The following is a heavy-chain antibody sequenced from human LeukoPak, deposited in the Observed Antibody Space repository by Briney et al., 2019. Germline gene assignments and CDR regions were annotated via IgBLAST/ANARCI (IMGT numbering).Heavy chain of an antibody. CDR1: GGSISSGGYS. CDR2: IYYSGST. CDR3: ARDSVYSGSSLDY. D-gene: IGHD1-26*01. V-gene: IGHV4-30-4*07. Sequence: SETLSLTCAVSGGSISSGGYSWSWIRQPPGKGLEWIGYIYYSGSTYYNPSLKSRVTISVDTSKNHFSLKLSPVTAADTAAYYCARDSVYSGSSLDYWGQGTLVTVSS. J-gene: IGHJ4*02.